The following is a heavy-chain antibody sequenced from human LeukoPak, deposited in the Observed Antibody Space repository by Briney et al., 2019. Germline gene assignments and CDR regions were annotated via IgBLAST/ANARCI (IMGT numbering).Heavy chain of an antibody. CDR3: ARDFHSYGYSAYYGMDV. CDR2: ISYDGSIK. V-gene: IGHV3-30*04. D-gene: IGHD5-18*01. Sequence: GRSLRLSCAASGFTFSSYAMHWVRQAPGKGLEWVAVISYDGSIKYYADSVKGRFTISRDNSKNTLYLQMNSLRAEDTAVYYCARDFHSYGYSAYYGMDVWGQGTTVTVSS. CDR1: GFTFSSYA. J-gene: IGHJ6*02.